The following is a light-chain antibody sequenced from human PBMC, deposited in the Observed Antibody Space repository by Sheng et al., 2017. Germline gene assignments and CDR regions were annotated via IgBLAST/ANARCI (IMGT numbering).Light chain of an antibody. V-gene: IGKV1-39*01. CDR1: RNINSY. CDR2: AAS. J-gene: IGKJ2*01. CDR3: QQSYSSLMYT. Sequence: DIQMTQSPSSLSASIGDRVTITCRTSRNINSYLNWYQQKPGKAPQLLIYAASTLQSGVPSRFSGSGSGTDFTPTISSLQPEDFATYYCQQSYSSLMYTFGQGTKLEIK.